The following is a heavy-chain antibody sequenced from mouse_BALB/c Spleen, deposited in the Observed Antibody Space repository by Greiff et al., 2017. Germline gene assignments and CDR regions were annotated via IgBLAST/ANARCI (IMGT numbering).Heavy chain of an antibody. Sequence: VQLKQSGPGLVKPSQSLSLTCSVTGYSITSGYYWNWIRQFPGNKLEWMGYISYDGSNNYNPSLKNRISITRDTSKNQFFLKLNSVTTEDTATYYCARGTMIDYWGQGTTLTVSS. CDR1: GYSITSGYY. CDR2: ISYDGSN. D-gene: IGHD2-4*01. J-gene: IGHJ2*01. CDR3: ARGTMIDY. V-gene: IGHV3-6*02.